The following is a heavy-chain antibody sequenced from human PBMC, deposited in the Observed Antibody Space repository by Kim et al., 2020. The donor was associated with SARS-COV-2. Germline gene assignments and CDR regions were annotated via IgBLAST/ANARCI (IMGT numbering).Heavy chain of an antibody. Sequence: GGSLRLSCAASGFTFSSYGMHWVRQAPGKGLEWVAVISYDGSNKYYADSVKGRFTISRDNSKNTLYLQMNSLRAEDTAVYYCAKDRAHGGTDYGMDVWGQGTTVTVSS. J-gene: IGHJ6*02. CDR3: AKDRAHGGTDYGMDV. V-gene: IGHV3-30*18. CDR2: ISYDGSNK. D-gene: IGHD1-1*01. CDR1: GFTFSSYG.